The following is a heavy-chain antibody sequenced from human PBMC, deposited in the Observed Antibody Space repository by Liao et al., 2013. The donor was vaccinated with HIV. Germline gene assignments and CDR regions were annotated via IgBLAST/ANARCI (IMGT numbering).Heavy chain of an antibody. CDR2: IYYSGST. V-gene: IGHV4-39*07. Sequence: QLQLQESGPGLVKPSETLSLTCSVSGGSISSTSYYWGWIRQPPGRGLEWIGTIYYSGSTYYNPSLKSRVTISVDTSKNQFSLKLSSVTAADTAVYYCAKTTGGRYYYYYMDVWGQRDHGHRLL. J-gene: IGHJ6*03. CDR3: AKTTGGRYYYYYMDV. CDR1: GGSISSTSYY. D-gene: IGHD1-26*01.